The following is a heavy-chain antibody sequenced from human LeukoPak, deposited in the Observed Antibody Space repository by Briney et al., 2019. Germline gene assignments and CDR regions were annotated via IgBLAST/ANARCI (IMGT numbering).Heavy chain of an antibody. D-gene: IGHD4-17*01. CDR2: ISGGGGST. CDR3: VKGDTVTTRPNFDY. V-gene: IGHV3-23*01. J-gene: IGHJ4*02. CDR1: GFIYSSYG. Sequence: GGSLRLSCAASGFIYSSYGMSWVRQAPGKGLEWVSSISGGGGSTYYGDSVKGRFTISRDNSKNTLFLQMNTLRVEDTAIYYCVKGDTVTTRPNFDYWGQGTLVTVSS.